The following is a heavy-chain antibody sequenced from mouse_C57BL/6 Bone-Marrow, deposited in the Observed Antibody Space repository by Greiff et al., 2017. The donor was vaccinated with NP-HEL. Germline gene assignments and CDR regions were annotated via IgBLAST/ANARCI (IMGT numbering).Heavy chain of an antibody. Sequence: EVHLVESGGGLVQPKGSLKLSCAASGFSFNTYAMNWVRQAPGKGLEWVARIRSKSNNYATYYADSVKDRFTISRDDSESMLYLQMNNLKTEDTAMYYCVSLGDGYFYAMDDRGQGTSVTVSS. V-gene: IGHV10-1*01. D-gene: IGHD2-3*01. CDR2: IRSKSNNYAT. CDR3: VSLGDGYFYAMDD. CDR1: GFSFNTYA. J-gene: IGHJ4*01.